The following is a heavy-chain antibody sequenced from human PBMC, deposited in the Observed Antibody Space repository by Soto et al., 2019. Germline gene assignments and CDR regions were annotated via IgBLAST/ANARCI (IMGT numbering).Heavy chain of an antibody. CDR2: IYTSGST. D-gene: IGHD6-25*01. V-gene: IGHV4-4*07. CDR3: ARGPRGHIAARGWFDP. CDR1: GGSISSYY. J-gene: IGHJ5*02. Sequence: QVQLQESGPGLVKPSATLSLTCTVSGGSISSYYWSWIRQPAGQGLEWIGRIYTSGSTNYNPTLKSRVTMAVDTSKNQFYLKLSSVTAADTAVYYCARGPRGHIAARGWFDPWGQGTLVTVSS.